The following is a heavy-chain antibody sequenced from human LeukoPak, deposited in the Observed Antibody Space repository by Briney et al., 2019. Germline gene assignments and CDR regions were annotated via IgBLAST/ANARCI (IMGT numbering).Heavy chain of an antibody. CDR1: DGSISSSSFH. CDR2: IYYSGST. J-gene: IGHJ4*02. Sequence: SETLSLTCTVSDGSISSSSFHWGWIRQPPGTGLEWIGSIYYSGSTYYNPSLRSRVTISVDTSKNLFSLKLSSVTAADTAVYYCARGGTWFPFDYWGQGTLVTVSS. V-gene: IGHV4-39*02. CDR3: ARGGTWFPFDY. D-gene: IGHD3-22*01.